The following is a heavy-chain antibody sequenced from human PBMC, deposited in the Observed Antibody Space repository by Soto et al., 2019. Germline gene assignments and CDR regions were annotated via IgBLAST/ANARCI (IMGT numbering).Heavy chain of an antibody. J-gene: IGHJ6*02. CDR2: FNPIFETA. V-gene: IGHV1-69*13. CDR1: GGTFSSYA. CDR3: TRGITLIRGVILPGYYYGMDV. D-gene: IGHD3-10*01. Sequence: GASVKVSCKASGGTFSSYAISWVRQAPGQGLEWMGGFNPIFETANYAQKFQGRVTITADESTNTAYMELSSLRSEDTAVYYCTRGITLIRGVILPGYYYGMDVWGQGTTVTVSS.